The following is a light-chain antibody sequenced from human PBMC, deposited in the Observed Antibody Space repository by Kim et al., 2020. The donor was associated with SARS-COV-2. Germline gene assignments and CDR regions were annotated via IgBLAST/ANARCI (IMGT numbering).Light chain of an antibody. V-gene: IGKV1-39*01. Sequence: DIQMTQSPSSLAASVGDRVTIACRASQSIDTFLNWYQQKPVKAPKLLIYAASTLQSGVPSRFSGSGSGTDFTLTISSLQPEDFAAYYCQQSHTAPLLTFGGGTKVDIK. CDR2: AAS. CDR3: QQSHTAPLLT. CDR1: QSIDTF. J-gene: IGKJ4*01.